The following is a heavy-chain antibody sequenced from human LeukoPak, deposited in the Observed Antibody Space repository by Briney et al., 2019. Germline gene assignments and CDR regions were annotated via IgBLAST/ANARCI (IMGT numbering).Heavy chain of an antibody. CDR1: GYTFTGYY. Sequence: ASVKVSCKASGYTFTGYYMHWVRQAPGQGLEWMGWISAYNGNTNYAQKLQGRVTMTTDTSTSTAYMELRSLRSDDTAVYYCARCPPPRAAADGDDYWGQGTLVTVSS. J-gene: IGHJ4*02. V-gene: IGHV1-18*04. D-gene: IGHD6-13*01. CDR2: ISAYNGNT. CDR3: ARCPPPRAAADGDDY.